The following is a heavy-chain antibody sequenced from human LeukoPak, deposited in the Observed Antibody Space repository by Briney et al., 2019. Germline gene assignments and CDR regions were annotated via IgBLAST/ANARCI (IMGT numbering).Heavy chain of an antibody. CDR1: GFTFSSYA. D-gene: IGHD3-10*01. CDR3: ARDKKSGESSEIDY. J-gene: IGHJ4*02. CDR2: INRDGSTT. Sequence: SGGSLRLSCAASGFTFSSYAMEWVRQAPGKGLVWVSRINRDGSTTKYADSVKGRFTVSRDNAKNTLNLQMNSLRAEDTAVYYCARDKKSGESSEIDYWGQGTLVTVSS. V-gene: IGHV3-74*03.